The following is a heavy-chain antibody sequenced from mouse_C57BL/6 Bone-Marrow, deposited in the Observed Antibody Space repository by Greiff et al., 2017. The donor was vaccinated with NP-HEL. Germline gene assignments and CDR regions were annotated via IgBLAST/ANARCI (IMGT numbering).Heavy chain of an antibody. Sequence: VKLQESGAELARPGASVKMSCKASGYTFTSYTMHWVKQRPGQGLEWIGYINPSSGYTKYNQKFKDKATLTADKSSSTAYMQLSSLTSEDSAVYYCARSTYGPFDYWGQGTTLTVSS. CDR2: INPSSGYT. V-gene: IGHV1-4*01. D-gene: IGHD1-1*02. CDR1: GYTFTSYT. CDR3: ARSTYGPFDY. J-gene: IGHJ2*01.